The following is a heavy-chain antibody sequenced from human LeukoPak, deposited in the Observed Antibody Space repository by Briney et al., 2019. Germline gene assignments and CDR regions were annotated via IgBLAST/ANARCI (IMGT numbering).Heavy chain of an antibody. D-gene: IGHD4-17*01. CDR2: IYHSGST. CDR1: GGSISSGGYY. J-gene: IGHJ5*02. Sequence: SSETLSLTCTVSGGSISSGGYYWSWIRQPPGKGLEWIGYIYHSGSTYYNPSLKSRVTISVDRSKNQFSLKLSSVTAADTAVYYCARGDYGDINWFDPWGQGTLVTVSS. CDR3: ARGDYGDINWFDP. V-gene: IGHV4-30-2*01.